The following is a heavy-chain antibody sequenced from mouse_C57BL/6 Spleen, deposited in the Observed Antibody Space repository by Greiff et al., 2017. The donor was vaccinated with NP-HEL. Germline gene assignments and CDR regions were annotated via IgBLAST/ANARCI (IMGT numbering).Heavy chain of an antibody. CDR1: GYTFTSYW. CDR2: IYPGSGST. J-gene: IGHJ4*01. Sequence: QVQLQQSGAELVKPGASVKMSCKASGYTFTSYWITWVKQRPGQGLEWIGDIYPGSGSTNYNAKFKSKATLTVDTSSSTAYMQLSSLTSEDSAVYYCARGHYDYDWAMDYWGQGTSVTVSS. D-gene: IGHD2-4*01. V-gene: IGHV1-55*01. CDR3: ARGHYDYDWAMDY.